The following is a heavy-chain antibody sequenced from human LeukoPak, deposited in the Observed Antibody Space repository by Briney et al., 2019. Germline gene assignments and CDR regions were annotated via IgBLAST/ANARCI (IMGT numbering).Heavy chain of an antibody. V-gene: IGHV1-69*01. CDR2: IIPIFGTA. Sequence: GASVKVSCKASGGTFSSYAISWVRQAPGQGLEWMGGIIPIFGTANYAQKFQGRVTITADESTSTAYMELSSLRSEDTAVYYCAGVGYCSSTSCYYYYYGMDVWGEGTTVTVSS. CDR1: GGTFSSYA. D-gene: IGHD2-2*01. CDR3: AGVGYCSSTSCYYYYYGMDV. J-gene: IGHJ6*04.